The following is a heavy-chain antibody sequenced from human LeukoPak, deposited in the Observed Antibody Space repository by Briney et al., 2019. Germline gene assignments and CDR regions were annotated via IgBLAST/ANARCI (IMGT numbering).Heavy chain of an antibody. V-gene: IGHV3-30*02. D-gene: IGHD3-9*01. CDR2: IRYDGSNK. Sequence: GGSLRLSCAASGFTFSSYGMHWVRQAPGKGLGGVAFIRYDGSNKYYADSVKGRFTISRDNSKNTLYLQMNSLRAEDTAIYYCAKDKDILTGYDYWGQGTLVTVSS. CDR3: AKDKDILTGYDY. J-gene: IGHJ4*02. CDR1: GFTFSSYG.